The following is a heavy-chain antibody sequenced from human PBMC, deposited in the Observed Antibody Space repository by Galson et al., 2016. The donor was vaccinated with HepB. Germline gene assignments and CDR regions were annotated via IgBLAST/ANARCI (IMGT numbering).Heavy chain of an antibody. J-gene: IGHJ3*01. CDR2: IGSSVSTI. CDR1: GFTFSRSG. V-gene: IGHV3-48*02. CDR3: ARELVRSAFDL. Sequence: SLRLSCAGSGFTFSRSGLNWVRQAPGKGLQWASYIGSSVSTIYYADSVMGRFTISRDNAKNSVYLQMHSLRDDDTAVYYCARELVRSAFDLWGQGTMVTVSS. D-gene: IGHD6-6*01.